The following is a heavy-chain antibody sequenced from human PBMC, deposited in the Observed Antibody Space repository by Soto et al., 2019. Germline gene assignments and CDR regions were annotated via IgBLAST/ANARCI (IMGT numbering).Heavy chain of an antibody. V-gene: IGHV3-30*03. J-gene: IGHJ4*02. Sequence: GSLRLSCAASGFTFSSYGMRWVRQAPGKGLEWVAVISYDGSNKYYADSVKGRFTVSRDDARSSLYLQMNSMRVEDTAVYYCASLLGDVTTFHYWGRGTLVTVSS. D-gene: IGHD3-10*01. CDR2: ISYDGSNK. CDR3: ASLLGDVTTFHY. CDR1: GFTFSSYG.